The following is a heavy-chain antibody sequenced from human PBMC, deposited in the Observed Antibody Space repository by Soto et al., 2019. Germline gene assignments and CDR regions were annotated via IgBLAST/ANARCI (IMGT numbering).Heavy chain of an antibody. V-gene: IGHV3-23*01. CDR2: IGCSGGST. CDR1: GFAFSNYA. D-gene: IGHD2-8*01. CDR3: AKGSCTNGVCYPDY. J-gene: IGHJ4*02. Sequence: EVQLLESGGGLVQPGGSLRLSCAASGFAFSNYAMSWVRQAPGKGLEWVSTIGCSGGSTHYADSVKGRFTFSRDNSKNTLYLQMNSLRAEDTAVYYCAKGSCTNGVCYPDYWGQGTLVTVSS.